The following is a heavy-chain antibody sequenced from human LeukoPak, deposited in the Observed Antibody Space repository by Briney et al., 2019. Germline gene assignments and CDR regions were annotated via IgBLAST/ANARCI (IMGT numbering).Heavy chain of an antibody. Sequence: SVKVSCKASGGTFSSYTISWVRQAPGQGLEWMGRIVPILGIANYAQKFQGRVTITADKSTSTAYMELSSLRSEDTAVYYCARGEYYYDSSGYSYGFDYWGQGTLVTVSS. V-gene: IGHV1-69*02. CDR2: IVPILGIA. CDR3: ARGEYYYDSSGYSYGFDY. J-gene: IGHJ4*02. CDR1: GGTFSSYT. D-gene: IGHD3-22*01.